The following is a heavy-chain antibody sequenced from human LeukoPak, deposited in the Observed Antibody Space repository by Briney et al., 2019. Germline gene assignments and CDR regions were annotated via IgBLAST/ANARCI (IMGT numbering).Heavy chain of an antibody. V-gene: IGHV3-48*03. CDR2: ISGDGRAI. D-gene: IGHD6-19*01. Sequence: GGSLRLSCVASGFAFSSYEMSWVRQAPGKGREGVSFISGDGRAIHYADSVRGRFTISADNARNSVFLQMNSLRAEDTAVYYCATSLSGWFGPSAYYCGQGTLVTVSS. CDR3: ATSLSGWFGPSAYY. CDR1: GFAFSSYE. J-gene: IGHJ4*02.